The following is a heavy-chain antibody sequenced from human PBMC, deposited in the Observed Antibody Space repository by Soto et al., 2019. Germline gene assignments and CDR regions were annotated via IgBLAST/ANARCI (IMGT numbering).Heavy chain of an antibody. J-gene: IGHJ4*02. D-gene: IGHD3-22*01. CDR1: GYTFTSYY. Sequence: ASVKVSCKASGYTFTSYYMHWVRQAPGQGLEWMGIINPSGGSTSYAQKFQGRVTMTRDTSTSTVYMELSSLRSEDTAVYYCASQLYDSSGYYYPDYWGQGTRVTVSS. CDR3: ASQLYDSSGYYYPDY. V-gene: IGHV1-46*01. CDR2: INPSGGST.